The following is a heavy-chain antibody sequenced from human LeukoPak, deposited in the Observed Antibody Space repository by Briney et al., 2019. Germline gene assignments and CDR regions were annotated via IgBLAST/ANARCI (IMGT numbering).Heavy chain of an antibody. CDR1: GGSISIDNYY. J-gene: IGHJ5*02. V-gene: IGHV4-61*02. CDR2: IYSSGST. D-gene: IGHD4-17*01. Sequence: KASETLSLTCTVSGGSISIDNYYWSWIRQPAGKGLEWIGRIYSSGSTNYNPSLKSRVTISVDTSKNQFSLKLSSVTAADTAVYYCARDYGASEPNNWFDPWDQGTLVTVSS. CDR3: ARDYGASEPNNWFDP.